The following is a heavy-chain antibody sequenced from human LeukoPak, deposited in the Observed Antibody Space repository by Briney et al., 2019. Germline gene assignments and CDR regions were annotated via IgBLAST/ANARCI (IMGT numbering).Heavy chain of an antibody. Sequence: PGGSLRLSCAASGFTFNNYAMSWVRQAPGKGREWVSAISGSGGSTYYTDSVTGRFTISRDNSKNTLYLQMNSLRAEDTALYYCASLDYFDSSDYGDYWGQGTLVTVSS. V-gene: IGHV3-23*01. D-gene: IGHD3-22*01. J-gene: IGHJ4*02. CDR1: GFTFNNYA. CDR2: ISGSGGST. CDR3: ASLDYFDSSDYGDY.